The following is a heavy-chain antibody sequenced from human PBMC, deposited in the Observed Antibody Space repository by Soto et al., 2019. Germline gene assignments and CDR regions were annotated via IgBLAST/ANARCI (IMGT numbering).Heavy chain of an antibody. CDR3: ARGGYCSSTSGDNDGMDV. Sequence: QVQLVQSGAEVKKPGSSVKVSCKASGGTFSSYTISWVRQAPGQGLEWMGRIIPILGIANYAQKFQGRVTITADKSTSTAYMELSSLRSEDTAVYYCARGGYCSSTSGDNDGMDVWGQGTTVTVSS. J-gene: IGHJ6*02. V-gene: IGHV1-69*02. D-gene: IGHD2-2*02. CDR1: GGTFSSYT. CDR2: IIPILGIA.